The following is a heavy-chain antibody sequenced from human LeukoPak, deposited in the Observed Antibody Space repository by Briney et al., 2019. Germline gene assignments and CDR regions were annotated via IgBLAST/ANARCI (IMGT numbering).Heavy chain of an antibody. J-gene: IGHJ3*01. CDR1: GGSISSSSYY. CDR3: ARDYYPFS. CDR2: IYYSGST. V-gene: IGHV4-61*01. Sequence: SSETLSLTCTVSGGSISSSSYYWSWIRQPPGKGLEWIGYIYYSGSTHYNPSLKSRVTISVDTSKNQFSLKLRSVTAADTAVYYCARDYYPFSWGQGTMVTVSS. D-gene: IGHD3-10*01.